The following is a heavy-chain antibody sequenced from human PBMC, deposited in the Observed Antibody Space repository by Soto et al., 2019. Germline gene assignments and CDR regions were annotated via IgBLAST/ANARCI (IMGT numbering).Heavy chain of an antibody. Sequence: PSETLSLTCTVSGGSISSSSYYWGWIRQPPGKGLEWIGSIYYSGSTYYNPSLKSRVTISVDTSKNQFSLKLSSVTAADTAVYYCARQGGRRYYGSGSYYYGMDVWGQGTTVT. D-gene: IGHD3-10*01. CDR1: GGSISSSSYY. CDR3: ARQGGRRYYGSGSYYYGMDV. CDR2: IYYSGST. V-gene: IGHV4-39*01. J-gene: IGHJ6*02.